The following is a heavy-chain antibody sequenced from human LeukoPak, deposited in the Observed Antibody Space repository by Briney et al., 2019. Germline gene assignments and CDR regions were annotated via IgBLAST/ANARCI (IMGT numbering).Heavy chain of an antibody. CDR2: ISAYNGNT. J-gene: IGHJ5*02. V-gene: IGHV1-18*01. CDR1: GYTFTSYG. D-gene: IGHD4-11*01. Sequence: GASVKVSCKASGYTFTSYGISWVRQAPGQGLEWMGWISAYNGNTNYAQKLQGRVTMTTDTFTSTAYMELRSLRSDDTAVYYCARAPMTSVTRNWFDPWGQGTLVTVSS. CDR3: ARAPMTSVTRNWFDP.